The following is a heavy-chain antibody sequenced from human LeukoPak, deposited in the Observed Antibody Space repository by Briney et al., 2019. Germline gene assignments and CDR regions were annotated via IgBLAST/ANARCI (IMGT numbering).Heavy chain of an antibody. CDR3: ARGAVDALDY. J-gene: IGHJ4*02. CDR1: GFTFSSYS. Sequence: GGSLRLXCAASGFTFSSYSMNWVRRAPGKGLEWVSSISSSSSYIYYADSVKGRFTISRDNAKNSLYLQMNSLRAEDTAVYYCARGAVDALDYWGQGTLVTVSS. CDR2: ISSSSSYI. D-gene: IGHD6-19*01. V-gene: IGHV3-21*01.